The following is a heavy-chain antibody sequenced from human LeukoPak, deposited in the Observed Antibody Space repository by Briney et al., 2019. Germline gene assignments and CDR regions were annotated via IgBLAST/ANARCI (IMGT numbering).Heavy chain of an antibody. CDR3: ARDQDGIPAADPYYYYYMDV. Sequence: ASVNVSCKASGYTFTSYDINWVRQATGQGLEWMGWMNPNSGNTGYAQKFQGRVTITRNTSISTAYMELSSLRSDDTAVYYCARDQDGIPAADPYYYYYMDVWGKGTTVTVSS. CDR1: GYTFTSYD. J-gene: IGHJ6*03. CDR2: MNPNSGNT. V-gene: IGHV1-8*03. D-gene: IGHD6-13*01.